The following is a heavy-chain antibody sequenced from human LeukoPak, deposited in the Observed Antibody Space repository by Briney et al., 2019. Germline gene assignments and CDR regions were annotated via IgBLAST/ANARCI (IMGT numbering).Heavy chain of an antibody. Sequence: GGSLRLSCAASGFTFSSYEMNWVRQAPGKGLEWVSYISLSGSAIYYADSVKGRFTISRDNAKNSLYLQMNSLRAGDTAVYYCAKNMNVWGQGTTVTVFS. V-gene: IGHV3-48*03. CDR3: AKNMNV. CDR1: GFTFSSYE. J-gene: IGHJ6*02. CDR2: ISLSGSAI.